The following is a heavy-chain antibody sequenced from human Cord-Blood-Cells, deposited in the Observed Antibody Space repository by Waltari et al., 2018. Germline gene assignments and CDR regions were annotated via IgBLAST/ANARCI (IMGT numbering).Heavy chain of an antibody. Sequence: QLQLQESGPGLVKPSETLSLTCTVSGGSISSSSYYWGWIRQPPGKGLEWIGSIYYSGSTYYYPSLKSRVTISVDTSKNQFSLKLSSVTAADTAVYYCARADSSSWYDAFDIWGQGTMVTVSS. CDR2: IYYSGST. V-gene: IGHV4-39*01. J-gene: IGHJ3*02. CDR1: GGSISSSSYY. D-gene: IGHD6-13*01. CDR3: ARADSSSWYDAFDI.